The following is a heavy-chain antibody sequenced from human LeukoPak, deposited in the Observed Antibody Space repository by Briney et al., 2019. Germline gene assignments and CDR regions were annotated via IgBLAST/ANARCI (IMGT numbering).Heavy chain of an antibody. V-gene: IGHV5-51*01. D-gene: IGHD3-10*01. J-gene: IGHJ4*02. CDR1: GYSFTSYW. CDR3: ARHAGSGSYYNAVDY. Sequence: GESLKISCKGSGYSFTSYWIGWVRQMPGKGLEWMGIIYPGDSDTRYSPSFQGQVTISADKSSSTAYLQWSSLKASDTAMYYCARHAGSGSYYNAVDYWGQGTLVTVSS. CDR2: IYPGDSDT.